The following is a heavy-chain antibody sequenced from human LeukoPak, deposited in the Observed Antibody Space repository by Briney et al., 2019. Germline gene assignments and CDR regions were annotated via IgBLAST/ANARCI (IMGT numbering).Heavy chain of an antibody. V-gene: IGHV1-2*02. CDR1: GYTFTSYY. Sequence: ASVKVPCKASGYTFTSYYMHWVRQAPGQGLEWMGWINPNSGGTNYAQKFQGRVTMTRDTSISTAYMELSRLRSDDTAVYYCARGVFVVVPAAHASYYFDYWGQGTLVTVSS. D-gene: IGHD2-2*01. CDR3: ARGVFVVVPAAHASYYFDY. CDR2: INPNSGGT. J-gene: IGHJ4*02.